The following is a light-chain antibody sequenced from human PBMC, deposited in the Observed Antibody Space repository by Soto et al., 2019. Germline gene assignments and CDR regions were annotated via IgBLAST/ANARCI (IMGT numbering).Light chain of an antibody. J-gene: IGKJ4*01. V-gene: IGKV1-12*01. CDR1: QGISSW. CDR2: AAS. Sequence: DIQMTQSPSSVSASVGDRVTITCRASQGISSWVAWYQQKPGKAPNLLIYAASSLQSGVPSRFSGSGSGTEFPLTISSPQPEDFATYYCQQADTFPLSFGGGTKVEIK. CDR3: QQADTFPLS.